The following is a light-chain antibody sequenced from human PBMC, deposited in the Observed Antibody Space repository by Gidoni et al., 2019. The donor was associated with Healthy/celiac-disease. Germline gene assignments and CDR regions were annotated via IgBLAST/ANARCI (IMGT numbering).Light chain of an antibody. CDR2: GAS. CDR3: QQYGSPPFT. J-gene: IGKJ4*01. Sequence: GTLSSSPGERATISCRARSSVSSSYLAWYQQKPRQDPRLLINGASRRATGIPDRFSGSVSGTDFTITISSLEPEDFAVYYCQQYGSPPFTFGGGTKVEIK. V-gene: IGKV3-20*01. CDR1: SSVSSSY.